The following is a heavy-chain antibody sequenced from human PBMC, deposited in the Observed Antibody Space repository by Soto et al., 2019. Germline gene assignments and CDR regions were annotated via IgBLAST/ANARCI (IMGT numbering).Heavy chain of an antibody. CDR1: GGSISSSDYY. D-gene: IGHD6-6*01. Sequence: PSETLSLTCTVSGGSISSSDYYWSWIRQPPGKGLEWIGYIYYSGSTYYTPSLKSRVTISVDTSKNQFSLKLSSVTAADTAVYYCARERTGGYWFDPWGQGTLVPVSS. CDR2: IYYSGST. J-gene: IGHJ5*02. V-gene: IGHV4-30-4*01. CDR3: ARERTGGYWFDP.